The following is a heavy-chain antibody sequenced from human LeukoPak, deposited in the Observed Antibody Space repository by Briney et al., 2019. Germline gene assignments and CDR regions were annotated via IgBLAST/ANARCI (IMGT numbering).Heavy chain of an antibody. CDR2: IIPIFGTA. D-gene: IGHD6-13*01. J-gene: IGHJ6*03. CDR3: AREGAAAGTPNYYYHYYMDV. CDR1: GGTFSSYA. V-gene: IGHV1-69*05. Sequence: SVKVSCKASGGTFSSYAIIWVRQAPGQGLEWMGRIIPIFGTANYAQKFQGRVTITTDESASTAYMELSSLRSEDTAVYYCAREGAAAGTPNYYYHYYMDVWGKGTTVTVSS.